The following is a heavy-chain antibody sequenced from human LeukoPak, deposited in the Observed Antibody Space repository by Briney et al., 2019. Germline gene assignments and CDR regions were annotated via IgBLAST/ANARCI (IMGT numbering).Heavy chain of an antibody. J-gene: IGHJ4*02. D-gene: IGHD2-2*02. CDR1: GGSISSYY. V-gene: IGHV4-59*01. CDR2: IYYSGST. CDR3: ARERRYCSSTSCYTSTGDDY. Sequence: SETLSLTCTVSGGSISSYYWSWIRQPPGKGLEWIGYIYYSGSTNYNPSLKSRVTISVDTSKNQFSLKLSSVTAADTAVYYCARERRYCSSTSCYTSTGDDYRGQGTLVTVSS.